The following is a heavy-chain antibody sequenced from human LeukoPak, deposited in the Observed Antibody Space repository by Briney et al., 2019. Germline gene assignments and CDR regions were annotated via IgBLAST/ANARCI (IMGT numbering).Heavy chain of an antibody. CDR2: IWYDGSNK. J-gene: IGHJ4*02. Sequence: GGSLRLSCAASGFTFSSYGMHWVRQAPGKGLEWVAVIWYDGSNKYSADSVKGRFTISRDNSKNTLYLQMNSLRAEDTAVYYCAKDRQGGSGSYYNDYWGQGTLVTVSS. D-gene: IGHD3-10*01. V-gene: IGHV3-33*06. CDR1: GFTFSSYG. CDR3: AKDRQGGSGSYYNDY.